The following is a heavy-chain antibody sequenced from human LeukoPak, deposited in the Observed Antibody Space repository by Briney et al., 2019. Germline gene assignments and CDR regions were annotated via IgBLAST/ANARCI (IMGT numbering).Heavy chain of an antibody. CDR2: IYYSGST. D-gene: IGHD3-3*01. J-gene: IGHJ4*02. Sequence: SETLSLTCTVSGGSISSNSYYWGWIRQPPGKGLEWIGSIYYSGSTYYNPSLKSRVTISVDTSKNQFSLELNSVTAADTAVYYCARDHRYDFWRSFDYWGQGTLVAVSS. V-gene: IGHV4-39*07. CDR3: ARDHRYDFWRSFDY. CDR1: GGSISSNSYY.